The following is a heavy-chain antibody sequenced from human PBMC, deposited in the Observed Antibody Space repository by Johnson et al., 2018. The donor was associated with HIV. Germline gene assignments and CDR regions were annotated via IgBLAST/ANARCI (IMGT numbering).Heavy chain of an antibody. CDR1: GFIFSNYW. CDR3: ARGAAVSGTLVDPFDI. D-gene: IGHD1-26*01. CDR2: IKQDGSEK. V-gene: IGHV3-7*05. Sequence: VQLVESGGGLVQRGGSLRLSCAGSGFIFSNYWMNWVRQAPGKGLEWVANIKQDGSEKYYVDSVKGRFTISRDNAKTSLYLQMNSLRAEDTALYYCARGAAVSGTLVDPFDIWGRGTMVTVSS. J-gene: IGHJ3*02.